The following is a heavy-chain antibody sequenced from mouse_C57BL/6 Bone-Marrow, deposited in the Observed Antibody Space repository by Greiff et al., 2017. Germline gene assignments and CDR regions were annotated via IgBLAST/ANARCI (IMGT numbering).Heavy chain of an antibody. D-gene: IGHD1-1*01. CDR1: GYTFTSYW. J-gene: IGHJ3*01. Sequence: QVQLQQPGAELVMPGASVKLSCKASGYTFTSYWMHWVQQRPGQGLEWIGEIDPSDSYTNYNQKFKGKSTLTVDKSSSTAYMQLSSLASEDCAVYYCATLRAWFAYWGQGTLVTVSA. CDR2: IDPSDSYT. V-gene: IGHV1-69*01. CDR3: ATLRAWFAY.